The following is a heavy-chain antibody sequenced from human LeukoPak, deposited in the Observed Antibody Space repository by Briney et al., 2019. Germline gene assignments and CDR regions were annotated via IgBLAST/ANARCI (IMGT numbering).Heavy chain of an antibody. CDR3: TRQYYATSGI. J-gene: IGHJ4*02. CDR2: IRSKTNSYAT. CDR1: GFTFSGSA. Sequence: PGGSLRLSCAASGFTFSGSAMHWVRQASGKGLEWVGRIRSKTNSYATAYAASVKGRFTISRDDSKNTAYLQMNSLKTEDTAVYYCTRQYYATSGIWGQGTLDTVSS. D-gene: IGHD3-3*01. V-gene: IGHV3-73*01.